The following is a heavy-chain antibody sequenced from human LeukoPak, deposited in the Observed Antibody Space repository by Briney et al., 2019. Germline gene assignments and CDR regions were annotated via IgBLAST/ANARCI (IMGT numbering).Heavy chain of an antibody. D-gene: IGHD4-17*01. CDR3: AKDLDYGDYVWDYWFDP. CDR1: GFTFSSYA. J-gene: IGHJ5*02. V-gene: IGHV3-23*01. Sequence: GGSLRLSCAASGFTFSSYAMSWVRQAPGKGLEWVSAISGSVGSTYYADSVKGRFTISRDNFMNTLYLQMNSLRAEDTAVYYCAKDLDYGDYVWDYWFDPWGQGTLVTVPS. CDR2: ISGSVGST.